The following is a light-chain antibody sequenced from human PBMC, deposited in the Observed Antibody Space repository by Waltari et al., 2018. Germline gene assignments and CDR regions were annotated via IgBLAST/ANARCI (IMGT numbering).Light chain of an antibody. J-gene: IGLJ2*01. Sequence: QSVLTQPPSAPGTPGQRVTISCSGSNSNIGTNTVTWYQPLPGSAPKLLINYNNERPAGICRGCAGSKAGTSASLGIWGLQSEDEGDYFCAAWDDNLSGPVFGGGTRLTVL. V-gene: IGLV1-44*01. CDR3: AAWDDNLSGPV. CDR2: YNN. CDR1: NSNIGTNT.